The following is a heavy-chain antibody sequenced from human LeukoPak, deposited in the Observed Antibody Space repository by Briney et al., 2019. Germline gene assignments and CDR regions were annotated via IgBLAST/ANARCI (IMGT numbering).Heavy chain of an antibody. J-gene: IGHJ3*02. CDR1: GFTFSSYG. D-gene: IGHD5-24*01. CDR3: ARDSGDGYNGDAFDI. V-gene: IGHV3-33*01. CDR2: TWYDGSNK. Sequence: GGSLRLSCAASGFTFSSYGMHWVGQAPGKGLEWVAVTWYDGSNKYYADSVKGRFTISRDNSKNTLYLQMNSLRAEDTAVYYCARDSGDGYNGDAFDIWGQGTMVTVSS.